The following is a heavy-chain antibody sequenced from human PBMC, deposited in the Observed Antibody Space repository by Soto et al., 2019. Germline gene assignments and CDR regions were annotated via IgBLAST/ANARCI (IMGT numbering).Heavy chain of an antibody. CDR1: GGTFSSYA. CDR2: IIPIFGTA. D-gene: IGHD3-10*01. V-gene: IGHV1-69*13. Sequence: SVKVSCKASGGTFSSYAISWVRQAPGQGLEWMGGIIPIFGTANYAQKFQGRVTITADESTSTAYMELSSLRSEDTAVYYFARVNANYGSGSYYYYYGMDVWGQGTTVNVSS. J-gene: IGHJ6*02. CDR3: ARVNANYGSGSYYYYYGMDV.